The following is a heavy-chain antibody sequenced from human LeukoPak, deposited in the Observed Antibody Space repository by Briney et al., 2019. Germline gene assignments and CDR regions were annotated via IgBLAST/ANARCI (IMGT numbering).Heavy chain of an antibody. CDR1: GFTFSNYA. CDR2: ITGSSGNT. V-gene: IGHV3-23*01. D-gene: IGHD3-10*01. J-gene: IGHJ4*02. CDR3: AKDFYGSGSYSSFDY. Sequence: GGSLRLSCAASGFTFSNYAISWVRQAPGKGLEWVSAITGSSGNTYYADSVKGRFTISRDNSKNTVFLQMNSLRAEDTAVYYCAKDFYGSGSYSSFDYWGQGTLVTVSS.